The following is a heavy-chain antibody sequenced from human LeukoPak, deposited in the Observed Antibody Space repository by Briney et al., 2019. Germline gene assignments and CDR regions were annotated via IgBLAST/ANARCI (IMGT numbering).Heavy chain of an antibody. CDR1: GGSISSSSYY. CDR3: ARDHPYCSRTSCTYYYYYMDV. CDR2: VYTSGST. J-gene: IGHJ6*03. D-gene: IGHD2-2*01. V-gene: IGHV4-39*07. Sequence: SETLSLTCTVSGGSISSSSYYWGWIRQPPGKGLEWFGRVYTSGSTDYNPSLKSQVTMSVDTSKNQFSLELISVTAADTAVYYCARDHPYCSRTSCTYYYYYMDVWGKGTTVTVSS.